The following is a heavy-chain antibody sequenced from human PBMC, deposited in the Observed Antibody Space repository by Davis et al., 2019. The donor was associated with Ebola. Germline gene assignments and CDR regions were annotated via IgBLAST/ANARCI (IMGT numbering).Heavy chain of an antibody. CDR2: ISYDGSNK. CDR3: ARDPGYYDILMRSSGFDY. D-gene: IGHD3-9*01. Sequence: GGSLRLSCAASGFTFSSYAMHWVRQAPGKGLEWVAVISYDGSNKYYADSVKGRFTISRDNSKNTLYLQMNSLRAEDTAVYYCARDPGYYDILMRSSGFDYWGQGTLVTVSS. J-gene: IGHJ4*02. CDR1: GFTFSSYA. V-gene: IGHV3-30*04.